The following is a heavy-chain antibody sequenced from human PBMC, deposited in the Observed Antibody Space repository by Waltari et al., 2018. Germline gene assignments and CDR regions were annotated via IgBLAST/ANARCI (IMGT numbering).Heavy chain of an antibody. J-gene: IGHJ6*02. CDR2: LNQDGSAT. Sequence: EVELVESGGGLVQPGGSLRLSCVASGFPFASYCMSWVRQAPGKGLEWVANLNQDGSATYSVDSVKGRFTISRDNAKNLLYLQMNSLRAEDTAVYYCARDSHGCYGCGMDVWGQGTTVTV. V-gene: IGHV3-7*03. D-gene: IGHD2-2*01. CDR3: ARDSHGCYGCGMDV. CDR1: GFPFASYC.